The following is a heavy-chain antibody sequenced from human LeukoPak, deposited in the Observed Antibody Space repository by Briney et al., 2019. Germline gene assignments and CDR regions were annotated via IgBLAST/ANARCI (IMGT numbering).Heavy chain of an antibody. J-gene: IGHJ4*02. CDR3: ASWELLGDYFDY. CDR2: IYHSGST. V-gene: IGHV4-30-2*01. Sequence: SQTLSLTCTVSGGSISSGGYYWSWIRQPPGKGLEWIGYIYHSGSTYYNPSLKSRVTISVDRSKNQFSLKLSSVTAADTAVYYCASWELLGDYFDYWGQGTLVTVSS. CDR1: GGSISSGGYY. D-gene: IGHD1-26*01.